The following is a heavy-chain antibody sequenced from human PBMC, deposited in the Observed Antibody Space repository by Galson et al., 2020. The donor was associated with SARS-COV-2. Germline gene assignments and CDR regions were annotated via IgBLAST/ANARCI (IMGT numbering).Heavy chain of an antibody. Sequence: GESLKISCAASGFTFSTSYMSWVRQAPGKGLEWLSYIGGSSDVIKYADSVKGRFTISRDNAKSLLYLQMNSLRDEDTAVYYCAGWYIRFWGQGTLVTVSS. V-gene: IGHV3-48*02. CDR2: IGGSSDVI. CDR1: GFTFSTSY. J-gene: IGHJ4*02. CDR3: AGWYIRF. D-gene: IGHD6-19*01.